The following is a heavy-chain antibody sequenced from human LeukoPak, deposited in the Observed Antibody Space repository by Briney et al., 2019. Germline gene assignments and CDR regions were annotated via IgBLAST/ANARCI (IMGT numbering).Heavy chain of an antibody. J-gene: IGHJ5*02. Sequence: SETLSLTCTVSGVSISSSSYYWGWLRQPPGKGLEWIGSMYYSGTYSGSTYQNPSLKSRVTISVDTSKNQFSLKVTSVTAADTAVYYCARHTAMGSPLHHWGQGTRVTVSS. V-gene: IGHV4-39*01. CDR1: GVSISSSSYY. D-gene: IGHD5-18*01. CDR2: MYYSGTYSGST. CDR3: ARHTAMGSPLHH.